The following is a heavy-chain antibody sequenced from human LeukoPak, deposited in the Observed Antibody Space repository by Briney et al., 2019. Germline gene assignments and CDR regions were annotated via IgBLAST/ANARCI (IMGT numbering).Heavy chain of an antibody. CDR2: ISYDGSNK. CDR1: GFTFSSYA. V-gene: IGHV3-30-3*02. CDR3: AKLSPPRTTGSSFDY. Sequence: PGGSLRLSCAASGFTFSSYAMHWVRQAPGKGLEWVAVISYDGSNKYYADSVKGRFTISRDNSKNTLYLQMNSLRAEDTAVYYCAKLSPPRTTGSSFDYWGQGTLVTVSS. J-gene: IGHJ4*02. D-gene: IGHD1-7*01.